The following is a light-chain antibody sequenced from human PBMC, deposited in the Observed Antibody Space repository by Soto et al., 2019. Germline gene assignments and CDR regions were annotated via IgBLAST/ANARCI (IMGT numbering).Light chain of an antibody. V-gene: IGLV2-14*01. CDR2: EVS. J-gene: IGLJ1*01. CDR1: SSDVGGYNY. CDR3: QTYDSSLSDPYV. Sequence: QSVLTQPASVSGSPGQSITISCTGTSSDVGGYNYVSWYQQHPGKAPKLMIYEVSNRPSGVSNRFSGSKSGHTASLTISGLQSEDEADYFCQTYDSSLSDPYVFGTGTKVTVL.